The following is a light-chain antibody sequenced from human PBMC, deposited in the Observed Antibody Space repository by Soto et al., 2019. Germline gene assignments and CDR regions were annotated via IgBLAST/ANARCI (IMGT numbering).Light chain of an antibody. CDR3: QQRSSWPLI. V-gene: IGKV3-11*01. J-gene: IGKJ4*01. CDR2: DAF. Sequence: EIVLTQSPATLSLSPGERATLSCRASQSISSYLGWYQQKPGQPPRLLIYDAFNRATGLPARFSGSGSGTDFTLTISSLEPEDFAVYYCQQRSSWPLIFGGGTKVEIK. CDR1: QSISSY.